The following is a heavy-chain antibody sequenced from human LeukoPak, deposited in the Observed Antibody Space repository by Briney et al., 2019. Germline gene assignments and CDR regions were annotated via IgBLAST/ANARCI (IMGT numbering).Heavy chain of an antibody. D-gene: IGHD2-2*01. CDR3: ARDVGYCSSTSCRDV. Sequence: ASVKVSCKASGYTFTNYAINWVRQAPGQGLEWMGWINPNSGGTNYAQKFQGRVTMTRDTSISTAYMELSRLRSDDTAVYYCARDVGYCSSTSCRDVWGKGTTVTVSS. V-gene: IGHV1-2*02. CDR2: INPNSGGT. J-gene: IGHJ6*04. CDR1: GYTFTNYA.